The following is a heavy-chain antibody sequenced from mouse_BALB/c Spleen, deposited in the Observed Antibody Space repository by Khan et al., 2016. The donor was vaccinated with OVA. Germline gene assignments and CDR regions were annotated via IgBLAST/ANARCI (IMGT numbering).Heavy chain of an antibody. J-gene: IGHJ3*01. CDR3: TRGGGGNRFAY. CDR1: GYTFTDFT. CDR2: ISTYYGHA. Sequence: VQLQQSGAELVRPGVSVKISCKGSGYTFTDFTMHWVRQSHAMSLEWIGVISTYYGHATYNQKFKDKATMTVDKSSSTAYMELARLTSEDSVIYYCTRGGGGNRFAYWGQGTLVTVSA. V-gene: IGHV1S137*01.